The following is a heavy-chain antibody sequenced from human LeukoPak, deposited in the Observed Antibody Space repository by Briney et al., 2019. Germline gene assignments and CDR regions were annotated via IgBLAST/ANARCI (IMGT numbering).Heavy chain of an antibody. Sequence: GASVKVSCKASGYTFTSYGISWVRQAPGQGLEWMGWINPNSGGTYSAQKFQGRVSMTSDTSISTAYMELSRLRSDDTAVYYCARDLYGGTSATFDNWGQGTLVTVSS. J-gene: IGHJ5*02. CDR1: GYTFTSYG. CDR3: ARDLYGGTSATFDN. D-gene: IGHD4-23*01. V-gene: IGHV1-2*02. CDR2: INPNSGGT.